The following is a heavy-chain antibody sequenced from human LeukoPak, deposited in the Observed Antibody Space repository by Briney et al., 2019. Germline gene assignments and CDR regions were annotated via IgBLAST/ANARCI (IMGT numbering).Heavy chain of an antibody. D-gene: IGHD2-21*02. CDR3: ASGTECGGDCYSL. CDR2: IYHSGST. J-gene: IGHJ4*02. Sequence: SETLSPTCAVPGGSISSGGYSWGWIRQPPGKGLGWIWYIYHSGSTYYNPSLKSRVTISVDRSKNQFSLELSSVTAADTAVYYCASGTECGGDCYSLWGQGTLVTVSS. CDR1: GGSISSGGYS. V-gene: IGHV4-30-2*01.